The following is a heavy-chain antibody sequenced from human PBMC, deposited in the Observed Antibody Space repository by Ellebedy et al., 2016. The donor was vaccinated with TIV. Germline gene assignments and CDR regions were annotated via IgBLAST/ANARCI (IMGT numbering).Heavy chain of an antibody. D-gene: IGHD2-21*01. V-gene: IGHV4-39*01. CDR2: IHQTGSS. CDR3: VRLALY. J-gene: IGHJ4*02. CDR1: GGFIFSSAYY. Sequence: MPSETLSLTCTVSGGFIFSSAYYWGWIRLPPGKGLEWIGSIHQTGSSFYNPSLRSRVTMFVDTSMNQFSLRLNYVTAADTAIYYCVRLALYWGQGILVTVSS.